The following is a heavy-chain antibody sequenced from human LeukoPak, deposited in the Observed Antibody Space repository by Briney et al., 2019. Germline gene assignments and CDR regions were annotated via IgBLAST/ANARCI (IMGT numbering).Heavy chain of an antibody. CDR1: GFTFSGYW. J-gene: IGHJ4*02. Sequence: GWSLRLSCAASGFTFSGYWMSWVRQAPGKGLEWVANIKVDGTEKYYVDSVKGRFIISRDNAKNSLSLQMSGLRAEDTAVYCCARDWNGSGTAFDHWGQGTLVTVSS. D-gene: IGHD1-1*01. CDR2: IKVDGTEK. V-gene: IGHV3-7*05. CDR3: ARDWNGSGTAFDH.